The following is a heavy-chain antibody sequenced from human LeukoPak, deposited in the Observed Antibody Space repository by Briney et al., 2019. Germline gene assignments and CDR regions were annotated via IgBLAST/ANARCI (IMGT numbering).Heavy chain of an antibody. D-gene: IGHD6-13*01. Sequence: GGSLRLSCAASGFTFRSHAMSWVRQAPGKGLEWVSAISGSGGGTFYVDSVKGRFTISRDNSKNTLYLQMNSLRAEDTALYYCAKSKGQQLVFDYWGQGTLVIVSS. J-gene: IGHJ4*02. V-gene: IGHV3-23*01. CDR3: AKSKGQQLVFDY. CDR2: ISGSGGGT. CDR1: GFTFRSHA.